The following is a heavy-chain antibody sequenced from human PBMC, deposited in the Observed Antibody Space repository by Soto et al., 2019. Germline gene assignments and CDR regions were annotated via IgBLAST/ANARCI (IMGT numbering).Heavy chain of an antibody. CDR3: ARVKSYDILTGYSTWFDP. J-gene: IGHJ5*02. CDR1: GYTFTSYG. CDR2: MNPNSGNT. D-gene: IGHD3-9*01. Sequence: ASVKVSCKASGYTFTSYGINWVRQATGQGLEWMGWMNPNSGNTGYAQNFQGRVTMTRNTSISTAYMELSSLRSEDTAVYYCARVKSYDILTGYSTWFDPWGQGTLVTVSS. V-gene: IGHV1-8*02.